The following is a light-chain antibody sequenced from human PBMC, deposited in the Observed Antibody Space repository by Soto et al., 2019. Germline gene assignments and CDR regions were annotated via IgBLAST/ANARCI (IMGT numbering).Light chain of an antibody. CDR3: QQYNDWPRT. J-gene: IGKJ1*01. Sequence: EIVMTQSPATVPVSPGERVTLSCRASQSVSIDLAWYQQKPGQAPRLLIYGASTRATGSPDRFSASGSATEFTLTISSLQSEDFAVYYCQQYNDWPRTFGQGTKVDIK. CDR1: QSVSID. V-gene: IGKV3-15*01. CDR2: GAS.